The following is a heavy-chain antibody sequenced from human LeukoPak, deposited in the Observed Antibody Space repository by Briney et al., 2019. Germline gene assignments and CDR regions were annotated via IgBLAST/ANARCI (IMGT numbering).Heavy chain of an antibody. J-gene: IGHJ4*02. Sequence: SETLSLTCAVYGGSFSGYYWSWIRQPPGKGLEWTGEINHSGSTNYNPSLKSRVTISVDTSKNQFSLKLSSVTAADTAVYYCARGGVCYGYWGQGTLVTVSS. CDR1: GGSFSGYY. D-gene: IGHD2-8*01. V-gene: IGHV4-34*01. CDR2: INHSGST. CDR3: ARGGVCYGY.